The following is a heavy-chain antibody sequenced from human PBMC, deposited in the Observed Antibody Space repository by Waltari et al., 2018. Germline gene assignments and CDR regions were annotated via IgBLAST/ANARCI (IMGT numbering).Heavy chain of an antibody. CDR3: ASGGAVGWYY. Sequence: QVQLVQSGAEVKKPGASVKVSCKASGYTFTGYYMHWVRQAPGQGLEWMGRINPSSGGTSDAQKFHGRVTMTRDTSISTAYMELSRLRSDDTAVYYCASGGAVGWYYWGQGTLVTVSS. J-gene: IGHJ4*02. CDR1: GYTFTGYY. D-gene: IGHD6-19*01. CDR2: INPSSGGT. V-gene: IGHV1-2*06.